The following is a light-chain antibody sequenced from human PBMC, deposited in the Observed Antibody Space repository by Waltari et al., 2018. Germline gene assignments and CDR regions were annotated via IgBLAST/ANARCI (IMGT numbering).Light chain of an antibody. Sequence: IQMTQSPSTLSASVGDRCTIPCRASQSISSWLAWYQQKPGKAPKLLIYKASSLESGVPSRFSGSGSGTEFTLTITSLQPDDFATYYCQQYDSYSATFGQGTKVEI. CDR1: QSISSW. CDR3: QQYDSYSAT. V-gene: IGKV1-5*03. CDR2: KAS. J-gene: IGKJ1*01.